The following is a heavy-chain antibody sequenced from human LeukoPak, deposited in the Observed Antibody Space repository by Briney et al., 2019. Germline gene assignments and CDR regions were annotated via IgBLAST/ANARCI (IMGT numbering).Heavy chain of an antibody. D-gene: IGHD3-9*01. CDR3: ASGASADYDILTGYLDY. V-gene: IGHV1-46*01. CDR1: GYTFTSYY. CDR2: INPSGGST. J-gene: IGHJ4*02. Sequence: ASVKVSCKASGYTFTSYYMHWVRQAPGQGLEWMGIINPSGGSTSYAQKFQGGVTMTRDTSTSTVYMELSSLRSEDTAVYYCASGASADYDILTGYLDYWGQGTLVTVSS.